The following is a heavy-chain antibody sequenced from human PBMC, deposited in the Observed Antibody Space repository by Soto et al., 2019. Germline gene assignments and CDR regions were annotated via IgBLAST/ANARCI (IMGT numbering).Heavy chain of an antibody. CDR2: INAGDGNT. CDR3: ARDRIHSGYDD. V-gene: IGHV1-3*01. CDR1: GYTFTTYT. Sequence: ASVKVSCKASGYTFTTYTMHWVRQAPGQRLEWMGWINAGDGNTKYSQKFQGRVTITWDTSASTAYMELSSLRSEDTAVYYCARDRIHSGYDDWSQGTLVTVSS. D-gene: IGHD5-12*01. J-gene: IGHJ4*02.